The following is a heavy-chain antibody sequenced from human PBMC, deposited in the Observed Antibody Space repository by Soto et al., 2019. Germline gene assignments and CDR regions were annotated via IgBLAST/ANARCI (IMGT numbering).Heavy chain of an antibody. CDR3: AADLPHCGAYAFDY. J-gene: IGHJ4*02. D-gene: IGHD2-21*01. CDR1: GFTFTNAW. CDR2: IKSKNDGGAT. V-gene: IGHV3-15*07. Sequence: EVQLVESGGGLVEPGGSLRLSCAASGFTFTNAWLNWVRQAPGKGLEWVGRIKSKNDGGATDYAAPVKGRFTISRDDSENTVYLQMNSLKTEDTAVYYCAADLPHCGAYAFDYWGQGTLVTVSS.